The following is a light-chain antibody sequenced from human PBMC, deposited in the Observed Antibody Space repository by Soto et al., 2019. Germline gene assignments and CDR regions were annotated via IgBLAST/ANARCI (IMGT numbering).Light chain of an antibody. CDR3: CSYAGSYSYV. Sequence: QSVLTQPRSVSGSPGQSVTISCTGTTSDVGGYNYVSWYQQHPSKAPKLMIYDVTKRPSGVPDRFSGSKSGNTASLTISGLQAEDEADHYCCSYAGSYSYVFGTGTKVTVL. V-gene: IGLV2-11*01. CDR2: DVT. CDR1: TSDVGGYNY. J-gene: IGLJ1*01.